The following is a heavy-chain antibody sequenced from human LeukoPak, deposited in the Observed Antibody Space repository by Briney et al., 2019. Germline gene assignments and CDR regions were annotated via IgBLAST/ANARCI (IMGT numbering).Heavy chain of an antibody. D-gene: IGHD3-10*01. CDR3: ARTYGSGSLDY. V-gene: IGHV3-7*03. CDR1: GFTFSSYW. J-gene: IGHJ4*02. CDR2: IKQDGSEK. Sequence: PGGSLRLSCAASGFTFSSYWTSWVRQAPGKGREWVANIKQDGSEKYYVDSVKGRFTISRDNAKNSLYLQMNSLRAEDTAVYYCARTYGSGSLDYWGQGTLVTVSS.